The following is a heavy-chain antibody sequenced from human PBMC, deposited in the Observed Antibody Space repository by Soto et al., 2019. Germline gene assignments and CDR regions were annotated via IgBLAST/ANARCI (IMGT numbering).Heavy chain of an antibody. Sequence: GGSLRLSCAASGFTFSSYWMSWVRQAPGKGLEWVANIKQDGSEKYYVDSVKGRFTISRDNAKNSLYLQMNSLRAEDTAVYYCAREARKLVKFFDYWGQGTLVTVSS. CDR1: GFTFSSYW. CDR3: AREARKLVKFFDY. CDR2: IKQDGSEK. D-gene: IGHD6-13*01. J-gene: IGHJ4*02. V-gene: IGHV3-7*01.